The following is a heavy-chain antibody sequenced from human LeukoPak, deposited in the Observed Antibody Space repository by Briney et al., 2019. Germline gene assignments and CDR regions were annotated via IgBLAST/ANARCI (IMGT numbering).Heavy chain of an antibody. CDR1: GGSISGSY. CDR2: IYNSGTT. CDR3: ASDFSP. J-gene: IGHJ1*01. Sequence: SETLSLTCTVFGGSISGSYWTWIRQSPGKGLEWIGLIYNSGTTNYNPSLKSRVSISLDTSKNQFSLKLTSVTAADTAVYYCASDFSPGAPGTLVTVSS. D-gene: IGHD3-3*02. V-gene: IGHV4-59*01.